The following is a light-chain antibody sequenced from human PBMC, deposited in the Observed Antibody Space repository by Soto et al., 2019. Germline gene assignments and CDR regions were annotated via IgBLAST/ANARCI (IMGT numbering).Light chain of an antibody. Sequence: QSVLTQPPSVSGAPGQRVTISCTGSSSNIGAGYDVHWYQQLPGTAPKLLIYVNSNRPSGVPDRFSGSKSGTLASLAITGLQAEDEADYYCQSYDNSLSGYVFGTGTKLTVL. CDR2: VNS. CDR3: QSYDNSLSGYV. CDR1: SSNIGAGYD. V-gene: IGLV1-40*01. J-gene: IGLJ1*01.